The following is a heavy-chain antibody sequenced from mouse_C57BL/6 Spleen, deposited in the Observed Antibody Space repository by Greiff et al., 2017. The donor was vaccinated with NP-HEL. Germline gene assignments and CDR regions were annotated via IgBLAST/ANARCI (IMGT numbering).Heavy chain of an antibody. Sequence: EVMLVESGGGLVKPGGSLKLSCAASGFTFSSYAMSWVRQTPEKRLEWVATISDGGSYTYYPDNVKGRFTISRDNAKNNLYLQMSHLKSEDTAMYYCARAPLLRYYFDYWGQGTTLTVSS. CDR3: ARAPLLRYYFDY. CDR2: ISDGGSYT. V-gene: IGHV5-4*03. CDR1: GFTFSSYA. J-gene: IGHJ2*01. D-gene: IGHD1-1*01.